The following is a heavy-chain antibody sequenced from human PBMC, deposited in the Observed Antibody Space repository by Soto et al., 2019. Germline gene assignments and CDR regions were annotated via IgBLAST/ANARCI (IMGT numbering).Heavy chain of an antibody. D-gene: IGHD3-22*01. CDR3: AKDYYYDSSGYYPTPLY. Sequence: GGSLRLSCAASGFTFSNYGMHWVRQAPGKGLEWVAVISYDGGNEYYADSVKGRFTISRDNSKNTLYLQMNSLRAEDTALYYCAKDYYYDSSGYYPTPLYWGQGTLVTVSS. V-gene: IGHV3-30*18. J-gene: IGHJ4*02. CDR2: ISYDGGNE. CDR1: GFTFSNYG.